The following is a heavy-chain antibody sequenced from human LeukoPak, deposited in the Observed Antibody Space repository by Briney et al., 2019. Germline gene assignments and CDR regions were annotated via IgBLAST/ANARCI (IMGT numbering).Heavy chain of an antibody. D-gene: IGHD3-9*01. Sequence: GASVKVSCKSSGYTFTNYYIHWVRQAPGQGLEWMGTIYPRGGSTSYAPKFQGRVTMTEDTSTDTAYLELTSLRSEDTAVYYCATGAAETFDVLTGYLAVFDYWGQGNLVTVSS. CDR2: IYPRGGST. CDR1: GYTFTNYY. CDR3: ATGAAETFDVLTGYLAVFDY. J-gene: IGHJ4*02. V-gene: IGHV1-46*01.